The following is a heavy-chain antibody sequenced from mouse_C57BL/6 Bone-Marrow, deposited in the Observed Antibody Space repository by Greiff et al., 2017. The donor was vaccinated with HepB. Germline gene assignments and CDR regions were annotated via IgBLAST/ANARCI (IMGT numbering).Heavy chain of an antibody. J-gene: IGHJ4*01. Sequence: QVQLQQSGAELVRPGASVTLSCKASVYTFTDYEMHWVKQTPVHGLEWIGAIDPETGGTAYNQKFKGKAILTADKSSSTAYMELRSLTSEDSAVYYCTPYYAMDYWGQGTSVTVSS. CDR1: VYTFTDYE. CDR3: TPYYAMDY. CDR2: IDPETGGT. V-gene: IGHV1-15*01.